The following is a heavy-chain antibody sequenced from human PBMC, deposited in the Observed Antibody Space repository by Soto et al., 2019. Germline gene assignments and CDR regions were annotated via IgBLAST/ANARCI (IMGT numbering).Heavy chain of an antibody. Sequence: ASVKVSCKASVYTFTSYAMHWVRQAPGQRLEWMGWINAGNGNTKYSQKFQGRVTITTDTSTSTAYMELRSLRSDDTAVYYCARYMSVGATNYFDYWGQGTLVTVS. D-gene: IGHD1-26*01. V-gene: IGHV1-3*01. CDR3: ARYMSVGATNYFDY. J-gene: IGHJ4*02. CDR2: INAGNGNT. CDR1: VYTFTSYA.